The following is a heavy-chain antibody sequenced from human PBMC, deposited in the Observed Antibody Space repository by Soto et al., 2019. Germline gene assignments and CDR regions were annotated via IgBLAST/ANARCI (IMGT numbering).Heavy chain of an antibody. J-gene: IGHJ3*02. CDR3: ATANTPYTCDR. Sequence: VQLVESGGGLVQPGESLRLSCAASGLTFSISWMTWVRQAPGEGLEWVSNINPAGNVQQYADSVKERITISRDNAKNSLFLQMIGLRVEDTAVYYCATANTPYTCDRWVKGTIVTVSS. D-gene: IGHD1-1*01. CDR2: INPAGNVQ. V-gene: IGHV3-7*01. CDR1: GLTFSISW.